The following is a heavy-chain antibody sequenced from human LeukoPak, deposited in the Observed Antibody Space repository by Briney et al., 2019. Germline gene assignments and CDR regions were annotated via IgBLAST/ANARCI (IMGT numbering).Heavy chain of an antibody. CDR1: GGSIRSYY. V-gene: IGHV4-59*01. J-gene: IGHJ4*02. Sequence: SETLSLTCTVSGGSIRSYYWSWIRQPPGKGLEWIGYIYYTGSTNYNPSLKSRVTISVDTSKTQFYLNLSSVTAADTAVYYCARDRRSGEDSNFWGQGTLATVSS. D-gene: IGHD2-15*01. CDR3: ARDRRSGEDSNF. CDR2: IYYTGST.